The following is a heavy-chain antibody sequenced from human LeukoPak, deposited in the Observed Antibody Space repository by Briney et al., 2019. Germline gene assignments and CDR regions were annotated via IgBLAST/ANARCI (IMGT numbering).Heavy chain of an antibody. J-gene: IGHJ3*01. CDR3: ARPHTTVTTGFSAFDF. D-gene: IGHD4-17*01. CDR2: IYYCGST. CDR1: GGSVSSSSYY. Sequence: SGTLSLTCAVSGGSVSSSSYYWGWIRQPPGKGLEWIVSIYYCGSTYYNPSLKSRITISVDTSRNQFSLNLSSVTAADTAVYYCARPHTTVTTGFSAFDFWGQGTMVTVSS. V-gene: IGHV4-39*07.